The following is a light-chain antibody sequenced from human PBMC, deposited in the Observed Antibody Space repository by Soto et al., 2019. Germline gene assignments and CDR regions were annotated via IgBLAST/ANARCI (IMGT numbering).Light chain of an antibody. CDR1: RSNIGSNY. J-gene: IGLJ2*01. CDR3: TSWDDSLYHVV. CDR2: RNN. V-gene: IGLV1-47*01. Sequence: QAVVTQPPSASGTPGQRVTFSSSGGRSNIGSNYVFWYQQFPGTAPKLLIYRNNQRPSGVPDRFSGSKSGTSASLAISGLRSEDEADYYCTSWDDSLYHVVFGGGTQLTVL.